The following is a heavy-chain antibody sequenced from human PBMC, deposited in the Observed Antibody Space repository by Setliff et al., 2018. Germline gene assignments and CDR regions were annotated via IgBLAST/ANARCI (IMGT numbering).Heavy chain of an antibody. D-gene: IGHD4-4*01. CDR3: ARGGNDYKWGAFDI. CDR2: IYYSGST. CDR1: GGSISSYY. Sequence: KPSETLSLTCTVSGGSISSYYWSWIRQPPGKGLEWIGYIYYSGSTNYNPSLKSRVTISVDTSKNQFSLKLSSVTAADTAVYYCARGGNDYKWGAFDIWGQGTMVTVS. J-gene: IGHJ3*02. V-gene: IGHV4-59*01.